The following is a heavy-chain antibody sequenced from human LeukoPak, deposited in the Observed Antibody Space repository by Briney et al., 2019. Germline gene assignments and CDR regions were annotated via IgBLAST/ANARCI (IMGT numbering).Heavy chain of an antibody. J-gene: IGHJ6*03. D-gene: IGHD3-10*01. V-gene: IGHV4-61*02. CDR3: AREILLGVGSGSGISSHMDV. CDR2: IYTSGST. CDR1: GGSISSGSYY. Sequence: SETLSLTCTVSGGSISSGSYYWSWIRQPAGKGLEWIGRIYTSGSTNYNPSLKSRVTISVDTSKNQFSLKLSSVTAADTAVYYCAREILLGVGSGSGISSHMDVWGKGTTVTVSS.